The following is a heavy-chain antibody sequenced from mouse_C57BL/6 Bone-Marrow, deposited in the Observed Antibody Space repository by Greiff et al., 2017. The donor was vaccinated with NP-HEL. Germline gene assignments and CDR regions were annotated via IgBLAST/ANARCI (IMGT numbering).Heavy chain of an antibody. CDR2: ISNGGGST. J-gene: IGHJ3*01. V-gene: IGHV5-12*01. CDR3: ARHYYGSSYWGFAY. CDR1: GFTFSDYY. Sequence: DVKLVESGGGLVQPGGSLKLSCAASGFTFSDYYMYWVRQTPEKRLEWVAYISNGGGSTYYPDTVKGRFTISRDNAKNTLYLQMSRLKSEDTAMYYCARHYYGSSYWGFAYWGQGTLVTVSA. D-gene: IGHD1-1*01.